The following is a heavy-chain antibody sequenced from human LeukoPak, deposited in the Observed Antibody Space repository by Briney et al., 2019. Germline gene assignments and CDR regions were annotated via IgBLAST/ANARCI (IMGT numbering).Heavy chain of an antibody. Sequence: PSETLSLTCTVSGGSISSGGYYWSWLRQHPGKGLEWIGYIYYSGSTYYNPSLKSRVTISVDTSKNQFSLKLSSVTAADTAVYYCASIYSGYDTDWFDPWGQGTLVTVSS. CDR2: IYYSGST. J-gene: IGHJ5*02. V-gene: IGHV4-31*03. D-gene: IGHD5-12*01. CDR3: ASIYSGYDTDWFDP. CDR1: GGSISSGGYY.